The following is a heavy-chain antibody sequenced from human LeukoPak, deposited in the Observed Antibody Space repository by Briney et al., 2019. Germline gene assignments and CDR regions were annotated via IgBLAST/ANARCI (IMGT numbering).Heavy chain of an antibody. V-gene: IGHV3-53*01. CDR1: GFTISSNY. D-gene: IGHD6-19*01. CDR3: ARAGRIAVAGYYYYGMDV. CDR2: IYSGGST. J-gene: IGHJ6*04. Sequence: PGGALSLSCAASGFTISSNYMSGGRQAPGKGLEWGSVIYSGGSTYYADSVQGRVTISRDNSKNTLYLQMNSPRAEDTAVYYCARAGRIAVAGYYYYGMDVWGKGTTVTVSS.